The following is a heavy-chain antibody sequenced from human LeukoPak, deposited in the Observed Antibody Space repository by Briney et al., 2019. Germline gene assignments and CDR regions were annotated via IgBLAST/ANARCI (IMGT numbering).Heavy chain of an antibody. J-gene: IGHJ4*02. Sequence: PSETLSLTCTVSGGSISSSSYYWGLIRQPPGRRLEWIGSIYYSGSTYYNPSLKSRVTISVDPSNTQFSLKLSHVTAADTAVYYCATARRQWLVGANIRGDNPPYYSDYWGQGILVTVPS. CDR3: ATARRQWLVGANIRGDNPPYYSDY. CDR1: GGSISSSSYY. V-gene: IGHV4-39*01. CDR2: IYYSGST. D-gene: IGHD6-19*01.